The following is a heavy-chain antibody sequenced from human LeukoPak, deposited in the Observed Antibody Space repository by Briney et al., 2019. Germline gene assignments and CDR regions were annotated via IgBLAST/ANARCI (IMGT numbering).Heavy chain of an antibody. CDR1: GYSISSGYY. Sequence: SETLSHTXTVSGYSISSGYYWGWIRQPPGKGLEWIGSIYHSGSTYYNPSLKSRVTISVDTSKDQFSLKLSSVTAADTAVYYCARDRPSGGDYVVYAFDIWGQGTMVTVSS. D-gene: IGHD4-17*01. V-gene: IGHV4-38-2*02. CDR2: IYHSGST. CDR3: ARDRPSGGDYVVYAFDI. J-gene: IGHJ3*02.